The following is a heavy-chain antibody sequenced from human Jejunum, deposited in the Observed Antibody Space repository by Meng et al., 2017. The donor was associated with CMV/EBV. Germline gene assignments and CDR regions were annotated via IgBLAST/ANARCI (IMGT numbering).Heavy chain of an antibody. CDR1: YTFTGHY. Sequence: YTFTGHYNHWGRQAPGQGVEWMGWINANTGDTNYAQKFQGRITMTRDTSITTAYMDLSSLTSDDAAVYYCARDMTSTWYGGSDLWGQGTLVTVSS. CDR2: INANTGDT. V-gene: IGHV1-2*02. CDR3: ARDMTSTWYGGSDL. D-gene: IGHD6-13*01. J-gene: IGHJ5*02.